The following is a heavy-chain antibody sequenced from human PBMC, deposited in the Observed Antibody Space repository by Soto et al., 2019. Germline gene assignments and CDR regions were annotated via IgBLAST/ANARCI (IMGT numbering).Heavy chain of an antibody. CDR3: ARDRIDYGDYFPYYYYGMDV. CDR2: ISYDGSDK. CDR1: GFTFSSYA. D-gene: IGHD4-17*01. V-gene: IGHV3-30-3*01. J-gene: IGHJ6*02. Sequence: GGSLRLSCAASGFTFSSYAMHWVRQAPGKGLEWVAVISYDGSDKYYADSVKGRFTISRDNSKNTLYLQMNSLRAEDTAVYYCARDRIDYGDYFPYYYYGMDVWGQGTTVTVS.